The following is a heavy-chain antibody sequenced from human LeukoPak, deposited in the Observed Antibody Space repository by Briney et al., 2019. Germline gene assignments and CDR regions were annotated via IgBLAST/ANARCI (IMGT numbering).Heavy chain of an antibody. V-gene: IGHV1-2*02. D-gene: IGHD3-9*01. CDR3: AREHHDILTGTRFFFDS. CDR1: GYTFTGYY. CDR2: INPNSGGT. J-gene: IGHJ4*02. Sequence: ASVKVSCKASGYTFTGYYMHWVRQAPGQGLEWMGWINPNSGGTNYAQKFQGRVTMTRDTSISTAYMELSRLRSDDTAVYYCAREHHDILTGTRFFFDSWGQGTLV.